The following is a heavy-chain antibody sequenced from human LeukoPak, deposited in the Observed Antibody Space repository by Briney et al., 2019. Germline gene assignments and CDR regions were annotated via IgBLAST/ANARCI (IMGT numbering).Heavy chain of an antibody. CDR1: GLTVSSNY. Sequence: GGSLRLSCAASGLTVSSNYMSWVRQAPGKGLEWVSVIYSGGSTYYADSVKGRFTISRDSSQNTLFLHMNSLRAEDTAIYYCAKDRTVGASYWYFDLWGRGTLVTVSS. D-gene: IGHD1-26*01. CDR3: AKDRTVGASYWYFDL. CDR2: IYSGGST. J-gene: IGHJ2*01. V-gene: IGHV3-53*01.